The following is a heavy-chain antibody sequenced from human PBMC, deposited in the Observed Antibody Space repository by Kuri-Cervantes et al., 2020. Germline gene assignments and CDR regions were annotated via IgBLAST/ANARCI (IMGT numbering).Heavy chain of an antibody. Sequence: SVKVSCKASGGTFSSYAISWVRQAPGQGLEWMGGIIPIFGTANYAQKFQGRVTITTDESTSTAYMELSSLRSEDTAVYYCARGELGIAALSYSFDYYMDVWGEGTTVTVSS. D-gene: IGHD6-13*01. CDR2: IIPIFGTA. CDR1: GGTFSSYA. CDR3: ARGELGIAALSYSFDYYMDV. J-gene: IGHJ6*03. V-gene: IGHV1-69*05.